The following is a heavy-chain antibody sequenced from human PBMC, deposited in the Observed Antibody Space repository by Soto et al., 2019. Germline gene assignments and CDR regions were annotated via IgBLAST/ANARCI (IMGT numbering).Heavy chain of an antibody. D-gene: IGHD6-13*01. J-gene: IGHJ6*02. Sequence: QVQLVESGGGVVQPGRSLRLSCAASGFTFSNYGMHWVRQAPGKGLEWVAVIWYDGSNKYYADSVKGRFTVSRDNSKNTLYLQMNSLRAEDTAVYYCARALYSSSWYVYYGMDVWGQGTTVTVSS. V-gene: IGHV3-33*01. CDR1: GFTFSNYG. CDR3: ARALYSSSWYVYYGMDV. CDR2: IWYDGSNK.